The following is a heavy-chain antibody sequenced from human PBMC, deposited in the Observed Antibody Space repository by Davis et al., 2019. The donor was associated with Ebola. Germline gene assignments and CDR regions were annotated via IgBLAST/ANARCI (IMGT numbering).Heavy chain of an antibody. CDR2: INHKDDSI. Sequence: AASAKVSCKASRSTFTNYYMHWVRQAPGQGLEWMGLINHKDDSISYAQKIRGRVTVTRDTSTSTVYMELSSLRSEDTAVYYWVREGDGYTYFDLWGQGTLVTVSS. CDR3: VREGDGYTYFDL. V-gene: IGHV1-46*01. D-gene: IGHD5-24*01. J-gene: IGHJ4*02. CDR1: RSTFTNYY.